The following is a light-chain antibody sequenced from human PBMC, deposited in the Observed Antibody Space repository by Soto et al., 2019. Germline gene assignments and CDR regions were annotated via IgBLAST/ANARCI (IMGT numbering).Light chain of an antibody. CDR2: AAS. CDR1: QSISNY. CDR3: QQNYSTPPMP. V-gene: IGKV1-39*01. Sequence: DIQMTQSPSSLSASVGDRVTITCRASQSISNYLNWYQQKPGKAPKLLIYAASSLQSGVPSRFSGSGSGTDFTLTISSLQTEDFATYYCQQNYSTPPMPLAQGTRLE. J-gene: IGKJ5*01.